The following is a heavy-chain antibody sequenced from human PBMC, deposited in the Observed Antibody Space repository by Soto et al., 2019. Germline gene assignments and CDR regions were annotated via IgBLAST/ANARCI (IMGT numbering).Heavy chain of an antibody. J-gene: IGHJ4*02. CDR3: AINYYDSSGYPTPDY. V-gene: IGHV1-69*06. D-gene: IGHD3-22*01. CDR1: GGTFSSYA. CDR2: IIPIFGTA. Sequence: VKVSCKASGGTFSSYAISWVRQAPGQGLEWMGGIIPIFGTANYAQKFQGRVTITADKSTSTAYMELSSLRSEDTAVYYCAINYYDSSGYPTPDYWGQGTLVTVSS.